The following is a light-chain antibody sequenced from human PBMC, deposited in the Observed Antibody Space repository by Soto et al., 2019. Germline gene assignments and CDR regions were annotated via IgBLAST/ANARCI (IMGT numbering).Light chain of an antibody. CDR2: SNN. J-gene: IGLJ2*01. Sequence: LTQPPSASGTPGQRVTISCSGSSSNIGSNTVNWYQQLPGTAPKLLIYSNNQRPSGVPDRFSGSKSGTSASLAISGLQSEDEADYYCAAWDDSLNGVVFGGGTKLTVL. CDR3: AAWDDSLNGVV. CDR1: SSNIGSNT. V-gene: IGLV1-44*01.